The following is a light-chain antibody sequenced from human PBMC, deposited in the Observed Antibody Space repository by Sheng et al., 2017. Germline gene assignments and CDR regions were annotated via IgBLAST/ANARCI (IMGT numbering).Light chain of an antibody. CDR1: QSVLYSSNNKNY. CDR3: QQYYRSPPT. Sequence: DIVMSQSPDSLAVSLGERATINCKSSQSVLYSSNNKNYLAWYQQKPGQPPKLLIYWASTRESGVPDRFSGSGSGTDFTLTISSLQAEDVAVYYCQQYYRSPPTFGQGPRWKSN. CDR2: WAS. V-gene: IGKV4-1*01. J-gene: IGKJ1*01.